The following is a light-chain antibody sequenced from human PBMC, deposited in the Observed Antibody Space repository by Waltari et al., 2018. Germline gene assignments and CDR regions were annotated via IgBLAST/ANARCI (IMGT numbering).Light chain of an antibody. J-gene: IGKJ5*01. CDR3: QQYYTFSVT. V-gene: IGKV1-5*03. CDR2: KAS. Sequence: DIQMTQSPSTLSASVGARVTITCRASQSINIWLAWYKQKPGKAPKLLIDKASNLASGVPSRFSGSGSGTEFTLTINSLQPDDFATYYCQQYYTFSVTFGQGTRLEIK. CDR1: QSINIW.